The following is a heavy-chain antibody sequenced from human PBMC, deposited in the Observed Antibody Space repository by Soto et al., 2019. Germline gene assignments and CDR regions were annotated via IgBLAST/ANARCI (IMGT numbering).Heavy chain of an antibody. Sequence: GVSLRVSCAASGFTFSSYCMSWVRQAPGKGLEWVASIKQDGSEKSYVDSVKGRFTISRDNAKNSLYVQMNSLRAEDTAVYYCARFTSSSWFFYGFDYCRQGTLVTVSS. D-gene: IGHD6-13*01. CDR2: IKQDGSEK. CDR3: ARFTSSSWFFYGFDY. V-gene: IGHV3-7*01. J-gene: IGHJ4*02. CDR1: GFTFSSYC.